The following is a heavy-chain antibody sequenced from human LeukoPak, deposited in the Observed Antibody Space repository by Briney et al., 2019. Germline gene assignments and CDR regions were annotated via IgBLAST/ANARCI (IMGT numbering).Heavy chain of an antibody. Sequence: ASVKVSCTASGGTFSSYAISWVRQAPGQGLEWMGGIIPIFGTANYAQKFQGRVTITADESTSTAYMELSSLRSEDTAVYYCARAVYGYYDSSGTDYWGQGTLVTVSS. CDR3: ARAVYGYYDSSGTDY. CDR1: GGTFSSYA. J-gene: IGHJ4*02. V-gene: IGHV1-69*13. D-gene: IGHD3-22*01. CDR2: IIPIFGTA.